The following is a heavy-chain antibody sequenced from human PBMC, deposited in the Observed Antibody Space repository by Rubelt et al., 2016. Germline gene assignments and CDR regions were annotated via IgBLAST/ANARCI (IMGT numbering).Heavy chain of an antibody. J-gene: IGHJ3*02. CDR3: ARDGGRYYDSSGTNDAFDI. CDR1: GGTFSSYA. D-gene: IGHD3-22*01. CDR2: IIPIFGTA. V-gene: IGHV1-69*06. Sequence: QVQLVQSGAEVKKPGSSVKVSCKASGGTFSSYAISWVRQAPGQGLEWMGGIIPIFGTANYAQKFQGRVTITADKSTSTAYMELSSLRSEDTAVYYCARDGGRYYDSSGTNDAFDIWGQGTMVTVSS.